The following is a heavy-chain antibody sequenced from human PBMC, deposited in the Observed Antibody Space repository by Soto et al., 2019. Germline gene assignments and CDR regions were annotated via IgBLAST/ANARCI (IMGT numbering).Heavy chain of an antibody. CDR2: IYYSGST. CDR3: ARVTGAIPNTFDY. D-gene: IGHD1-7*01. J-gene: IGHJ4*02. V-gene: IGHV4-31*03. CDR1: GGSISSGGYY. Sequence: SETLSLTCTVSGGSISSGGYYWSWIRQHPGKGLEWIGYIYYSGSTYYNPSLKSRVTISVDTSKNQFSLKLSSVTAADTAVYYCARVTGAIPNTFDYWGQGTLVTVS.